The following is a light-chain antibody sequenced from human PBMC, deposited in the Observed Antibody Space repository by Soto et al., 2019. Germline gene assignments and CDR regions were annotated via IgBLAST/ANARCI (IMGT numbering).Light chain of an antibody. CDR2: RNS. CDR1: NSNIGSNY. J-gene: IGLJ2*01. CDR3: ATWDDRLSGVV. Sequence: VLTQSPSASGTPGQRVTISCSGINSNIGSNYVHWYQQFPGTAPKVLIYRNSQRPSGVPDRFSGSKSGISASLAISGLRSEDEADYFCATWDDRLSGVVFGGGTKVTVL. V-gene: IGLV1-47*01.